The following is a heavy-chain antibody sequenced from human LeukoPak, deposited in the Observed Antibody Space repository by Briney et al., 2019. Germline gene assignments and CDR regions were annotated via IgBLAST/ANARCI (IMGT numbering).Heavy chain of an antibody. CDR1: GDGVSSNSAA. V-gene: IGHV6-1*01. CDR3: AREYSSPLDNWFDP. D-gene: IGHD6-13*01. Sequence: SQTLSLNCAISGDGVSSNSAAWNWIRQSPSRGLEWLGRTYYRSKWYNDYAVSVKSRITINPDTSKNQFSLQLNSMTPDDTAVYYCAREYSSPLDNWFDPWGQGTLVTVSS. J-gene: IGHJ5*02. CDR2: TYYRSKWYN.